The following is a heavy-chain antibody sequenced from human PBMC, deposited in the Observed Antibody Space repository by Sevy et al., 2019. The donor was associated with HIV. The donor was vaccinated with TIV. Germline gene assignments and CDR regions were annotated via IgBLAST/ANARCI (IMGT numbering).Heavy chain of an antibody. D-gene: IGHD3-3*01. J-gene: IGHJ4*02. CDR1: GYSFTSYW. CDR2: IYPGDSDT. V-gene: IGHV5-51*01. Sequence: GESLKISCKGSGYSFTSYWIGWVRQMPGKGLEWMGIIYPGDSDTRYSPSFQGQVTISAAKSISTAYLQWSSLKASDTAMYYCARPAQGYDFWSGYYTGGTEYYFDYWGQGTLVTVSS. CDR3: ARPAQGYDFWSGYYTGGTEYYFDY.